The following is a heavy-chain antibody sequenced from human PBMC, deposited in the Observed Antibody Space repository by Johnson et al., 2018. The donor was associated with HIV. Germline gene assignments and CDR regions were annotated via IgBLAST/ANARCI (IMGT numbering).Heavy chain of an antibody. D-gene: IGHD2-21*02. V-gene: IGHV3-20*04. CDR1: GFTFNDHG. J-gene: IGHJ3*02. CDR2: TNWNGANP. Sequence: VQLVESGGGVVRPGGSLRLSCATSGFTFNDHGMTWVRQVPGKGLEWVCDTNWNGANPAYADSVKGRFTISRDTAKNSLYLDMNSLRVEDTALYYCVRVGKYCGDDCHLGVDAFDIWGQGTMVTVSS. CDR3: VRVGKYCGDDCHLGVDAFDI.